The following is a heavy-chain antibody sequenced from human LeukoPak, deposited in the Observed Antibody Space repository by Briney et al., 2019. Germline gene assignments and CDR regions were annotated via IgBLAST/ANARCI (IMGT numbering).Heavy chain of an antibody. Sequence: GGSLRLSCAASGFTFSSYGMHWVRQAPGKGLEWVAFIRYDESNKYSDSVKGRFTISRDNSKNTLYLQMNSLRAEDTAVYYCARSWLLPYYFDYWGQGTLVTVSS. D-gene: IGHD3-22*01. J-gene: IGHJ4*02. CDR3: ARSWLLPYYFDY. V-gene: IGHV3-30*02. CDR2: IRYDESNK. CDR1: GFTFSSYG.